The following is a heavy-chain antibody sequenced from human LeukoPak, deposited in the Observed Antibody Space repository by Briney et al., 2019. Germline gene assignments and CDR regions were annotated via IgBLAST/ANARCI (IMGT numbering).Heavy chain of an antibody. V-gene: IGHV1-2*02. CDR2: INPNSGGT. J-gene: IGHJ4*02. D-gene: IGHD2-2*01. Sequence: ASVKVSCKASGYTFTGYYMHWVRQAPGQGLEWMGWINPNSGGTNYAQKFQGRVTMTRDTSISTAYMELSRLRSDDTAVYYCARGGCSYTSCYAKFADYWGQGTLVTVSS. CDR1: GYTFTGYY. CDR3: ARGGCSYTSCYAKFADY.